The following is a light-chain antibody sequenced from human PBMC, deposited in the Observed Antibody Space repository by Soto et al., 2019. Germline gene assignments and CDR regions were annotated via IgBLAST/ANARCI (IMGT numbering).Light chain of an antibody. V-gene: IGKV1-5*03. Sequence: DIQMTQSPSTLSASVGDRVTITCRASQSISSWLAWYQQKPGKAPKLLIYKASSLESGVPSRFSGSGSGTALTLTISSLQPADFATYYCQQYNSYPSTFGQGTKLEIK. CDR1: QSISSW. CDR3: QQYNSYPST. J-gene: IGKJ2*01. CDR2: KAS.